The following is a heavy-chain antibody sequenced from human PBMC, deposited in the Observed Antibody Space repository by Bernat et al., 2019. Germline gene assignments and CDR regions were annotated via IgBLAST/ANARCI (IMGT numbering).Heavy chain of an antibody. CDR1: GYTFNTYS. J-gene: IGHJ4*02. CDR2: LSAYNGDT. V-gene: IGHV1-18*01. CDR3: ARGTTVILTHLDY. D-gene: IGHD3-16*01. Sequence: QVQLVQSGPEVKRPGDSVKVSCEASGYTFNTYSLTWVRQAPGQGLEWMGWLSAYNGDTSSAQKFQGRVTMTTDTSTSTAYMELRSLPSDDTAVYYCARGTTVILTHLDYWGQGTPVTVSS.